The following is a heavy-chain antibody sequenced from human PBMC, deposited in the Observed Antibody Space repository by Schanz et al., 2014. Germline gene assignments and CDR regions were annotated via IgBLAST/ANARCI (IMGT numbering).Heavy chain of an antibody. CDR1: GFTFSIYG. V-gene: IGHV3-23*01. J-gene: IGHJ4*02. CDR2: MIGSGSSV. Sequence: EVQLLESGGGLVQPGGSLRLSCAASGFTFSIYGMSWVRQAPGKGLEWVSRMIGSGSSVFYADSVKGRFTISRDNSENTLYLQMNSLRAGDTAVYYCAKDGRLPYYGTGSDFDYWGQGTLVAVSS. CDR3: AKDGRLPYYGTGSDFDY. D-gene: IGHD3-22*01.